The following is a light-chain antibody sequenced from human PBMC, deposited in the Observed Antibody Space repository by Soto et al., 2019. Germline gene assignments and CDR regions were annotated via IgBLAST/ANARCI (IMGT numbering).Light chain of an antibody. CDR2: DAS. CDR1: QGISSW. J-gene: IGKJ1*01. V-gene: IGKV1-5*01. CDR3: QQYNVYSPWT. Sequence: IQMTQSPSSLSASVGDSVTITCRASQGISSWLAWYQQKPGKAPKLLIYDASTLESGVPSRFSGSGSGTEFTLTITSLQPDDFATYYCQQYNVYSPWTFGQGTKVDIK.